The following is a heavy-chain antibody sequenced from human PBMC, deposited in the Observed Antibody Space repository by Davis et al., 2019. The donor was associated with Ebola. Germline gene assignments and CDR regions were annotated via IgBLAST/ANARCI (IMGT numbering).Heavy chain of an antibody. D-gene: IGHD2-8*01. CDR3: ARALSATYDYYVDV. V-gene: IGHV1-2*04. Sequence: AASVKVSCKASGYTFIDNYIHWMRQAPGQGPEWIGWINPKSGGTKYAQRFQDWVTMTRDTSITTAYVELSGLTSDDTAIYYCARALSATYDYYVDVWGKGTAVTVSS. CDR1: GYTFIDNY. CDR2: INPKSGGT. J-gene: IGHJ6*03.